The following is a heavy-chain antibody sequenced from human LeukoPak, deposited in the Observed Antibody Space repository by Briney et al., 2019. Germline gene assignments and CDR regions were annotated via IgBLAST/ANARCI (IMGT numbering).Heavy chain of an antibody. CDR2: IYYSGST. CDR3: ARDRVRDSSGWYDYYYGMDV. D-gene: IGHD6-19*01. V-gene: IGHV4-59*01. J-gene: IGHJ6*02. Sequence: SETLSLTCTVSGGSISSYYWSWIRQPPGKGLEWIGYIYYSGSTNYNPSLKSRVTISVDTSKNQFSLKLSSVTAADTAVYYCARDRVRDSSGWYDYYYGMDVWGQGTTVTVSS. CDR1: GGSISSYY.